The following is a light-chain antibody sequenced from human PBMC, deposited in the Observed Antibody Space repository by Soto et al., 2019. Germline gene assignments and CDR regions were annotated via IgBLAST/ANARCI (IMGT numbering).Light chain of an antibody. V-gene: IGKV1-5*01. J-gene: IGKJ1*01. CDR3: QQYNSYPWT. CDR1: ESISSW. CDR2: DVS. Sequence: ITCRASESISSWLAWYQQKPGKAPKLLIYDVSSLESGVPSRFSGSGSGTEFTLTISSLRPDDFATYYCQQYNSYPWTFGQGTKVDI.